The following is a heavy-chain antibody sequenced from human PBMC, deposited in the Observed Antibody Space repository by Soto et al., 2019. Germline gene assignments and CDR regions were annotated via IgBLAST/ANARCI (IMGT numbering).Heavy chain of an antibody. CDR1: GFTVSSNY. V-gene: IGHV3-66*01. CDR3: AKMAGDYYYGMDV. Sequence: EVQLVESGGGLVQPGGSLRLSCAASGFTVSSNYMSWVRQAPGKGLEWVSVTYGGGSTYYADFVKGRFTISRDSSKNTLYLQMNSLRAEDTAVYYCAKMAGDYYYGMDVWGQGTTVTVSS. J-gene: IGHJ6*02. D-gene: IGHD6-19*01. CDR2: TYGGGST.